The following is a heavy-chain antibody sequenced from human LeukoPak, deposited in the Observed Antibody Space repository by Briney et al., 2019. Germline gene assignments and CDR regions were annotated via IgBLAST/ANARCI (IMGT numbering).Heavy chain of an antibody. D-gene: IGHD1-26*01. J-gene: IGHJ4*02. Sequence: QPGGSLRLSCAASGFTFRDYGMHWVRQAPGKGLEWVAVIWYDGSNQYYADSVKGRFTISRDNSKNTLYLQMNSLRAEDTAVYYCARVALGGSYVDYCGQGTLVTVSS. CDR2: IWYDGSNQ. CDR1: GFTFRDYG. CDR3: ARVALGGSYVDY. V-gene: IGHV3-33*01.